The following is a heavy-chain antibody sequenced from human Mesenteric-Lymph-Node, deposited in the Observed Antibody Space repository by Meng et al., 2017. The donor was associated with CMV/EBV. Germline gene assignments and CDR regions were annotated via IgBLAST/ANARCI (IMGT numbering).Heavy chain of an antibody. J-gene: IGHJ4*02. CDR3: ARENYDFWSGYYTPDY. V-gene: IGHV3-7*01. CDR2: INQDGSER. CDR1: GFTFGNYW. D-gene: IGHD3-3*01. Sequence: LSLTCAASGFTFGNYWMSWVRQALGKGLEWVANINQDGSERYYGDSVKGRFTISRDNQNSLYLQMNSLRAEDTAVYYCARENYDFWSGYYTPDYWGQGTLVTVSS.